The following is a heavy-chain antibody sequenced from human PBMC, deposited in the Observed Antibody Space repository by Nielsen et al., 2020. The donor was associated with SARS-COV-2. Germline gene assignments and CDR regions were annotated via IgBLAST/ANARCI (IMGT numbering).Heavy chain of an antibody. V-gene: IGHV3-53*01. CDR3: ARGEVDYGDYGGPFDY. CDR1: GFTVSSNY. Sequence: ESLKISCAASGFTVSSNYMSWVRQAPGKGLEWVSVIYSGGSTYYADSVKGRFTISRDNSKNTLYLQMNSLRAEDTAVYYCARGEVDYGDYGGPFDYWGQGTLVTVSS. CDR2: IYSGGST. J-gene: IGHJ4*02. D-gene: IGHD4-17*01.